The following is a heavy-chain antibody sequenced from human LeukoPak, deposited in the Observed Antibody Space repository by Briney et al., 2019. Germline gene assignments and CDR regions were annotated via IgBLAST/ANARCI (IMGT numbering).Heavy chain of an antibody. CDR3: VRDRSSSWARDWFDP. Sequence: PSETLSLTCTLSGASIISYSWSWIRQPARKGLEWIGRIHTSGSTHSNPSLTSRVTMSLDTSTNQFSLAVRSLTPPHTPLFYCVRDRSSSWARDWFDPWGQGTLVTVFS. V-gene: IGHV4-4*07. CDR2: IHTSGST. D-gene: IGHD6-13*01. J-gene: IGHJ5*02. CDR1: GASIISYS.